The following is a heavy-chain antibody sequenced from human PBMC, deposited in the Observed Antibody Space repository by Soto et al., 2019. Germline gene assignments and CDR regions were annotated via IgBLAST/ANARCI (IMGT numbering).Heavy chain of an antibody. Sequence: HWVRQAPGKGLEWVAVISYDGSNKYYADSVKGRFTISRDNSKNTLYLQMNSLRAEDTAAYYCAKDGESAYYYDSSGYYFDYWGQGTLVTVSS. D-gene: IGHD3-22*01. J-gene: IGHJ4*02. CDR3: AKDGESAYYYDSSGYYFDY. V-gene: IGHV3-30*18. CDR2: ISYDGSNK.